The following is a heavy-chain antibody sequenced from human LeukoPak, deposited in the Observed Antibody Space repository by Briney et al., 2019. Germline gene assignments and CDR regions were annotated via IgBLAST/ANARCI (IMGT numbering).Heavy chain of an antibody. CDR1: GDSVSSNSAA. D-gene: IGHD3-10*01. V-gene: IGHV6-1*01. CDR3: ARSALRGGYFDY. Sequence: SQTLSLTRAISGDSVSSNSAAWHWIRQSPSRGLEWLGRTYYRSKWYNDYAVSVKSRITINPETSKNQFSLQLNSVTPVDAAVYYCARSALRGGYFDYWGQGTLVTVSS. CDR2: TYYRSKWYN. J-gene: IGHJ4*02.